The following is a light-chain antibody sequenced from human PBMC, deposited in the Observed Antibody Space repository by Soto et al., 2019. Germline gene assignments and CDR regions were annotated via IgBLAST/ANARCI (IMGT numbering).Light chain of an antibody. Sequence: EIVLTQSPATLSLSPGERATLSCRASQSVSSYLAWYQQNPGQAPRLLIYDASNRATGIPARFSGSGSGTDSALTISSLEPEDLAVYYCQQRSNWPPTFGQGTKVEIK. CDR1: QSVSSY. CDR3: QQRSNWPPT. CDR2: DAS. J-gene: IGKJ2*01. V-gene: IGKV3-11*01.